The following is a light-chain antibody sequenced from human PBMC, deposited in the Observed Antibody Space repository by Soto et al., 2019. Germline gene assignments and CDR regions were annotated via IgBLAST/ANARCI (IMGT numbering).Light chain of an antibody. Sequence: EIVMTQSPATLSVSPGERATLSCRASQSLSSNLAWYQQKPGQAPRLLIYDASTRATGIPDRFSGGGSGTDFTLTISRLEPEDFAVYYCQQFSSYPLTFGGGTKVDIK. CDR1: QSLSSN. V-gene: IGKV3D-15*01. J-gene: IGKJ4*01. CDR3: QQFSSYPLT. CDR2: DAS.